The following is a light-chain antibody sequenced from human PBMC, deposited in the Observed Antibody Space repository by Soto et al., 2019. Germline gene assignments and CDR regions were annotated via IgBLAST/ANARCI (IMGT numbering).Light chain of an antibody. V-gene: IGKV3-20*01. Sequence: EIVLTQSPGTLSLSPGERATLSCRASQSVTSSYLAWYRQKPGQAPRLLIYGSSSRATGIPDRFSGSGSGTHFTLTISRLEPEDFAVYYCQQYGTSPLTFGPGTKGDI. CDR2: GSS. CDR1: QSVTSSY. J-gene: IGKJ3*01. CDR3: QQYGTSPLT.